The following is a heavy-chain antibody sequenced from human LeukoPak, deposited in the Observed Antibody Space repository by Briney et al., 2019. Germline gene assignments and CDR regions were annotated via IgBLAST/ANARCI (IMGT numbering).Heavy chain of an antibody. V-gene: IGHV1-2*02. CDR2: INPNTGGT. CDR3: ANAKMYGNFDH. J-gene: IGHJ4*02. D-gene: IGHD2-8*01. Sequence: ASVKVSCTASGRTFTSYYLHWVRQAPGQGLEWMGWINPNTGGTNYAQKFQGRVTMTRDTSISTAYMELSSLRSDDMAVYYCANAKMYGNFDHWGQGTLVTVSS. CDR1: GRTFTSYY.